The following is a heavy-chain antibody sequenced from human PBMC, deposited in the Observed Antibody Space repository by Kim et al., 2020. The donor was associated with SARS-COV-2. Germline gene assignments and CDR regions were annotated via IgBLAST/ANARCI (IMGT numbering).Heavy chain of an antibody. CDR2: ISAYNGNT. CDR3: ASPPREVRGGYYYGMDV. CDR1: GYTFTSYG. Sequence: ASVKVSCKASGYTFTSYGISWVRQAPGQGLEWMGWISAYNGNTNYAQKLQGRVTMTTDTSTSTAYMELRSLRSDDTAVYYCASPPREVRGGYYYGMDVWGQGTTVTVSS. J-gene: IGHJ6*02. V-gene: IGHV1-18*01. D-gene: IGHD3-10*01.